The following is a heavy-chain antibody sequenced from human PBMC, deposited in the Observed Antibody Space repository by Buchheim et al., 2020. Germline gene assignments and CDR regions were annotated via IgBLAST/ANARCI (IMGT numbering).Heavy chain of an antibody. CDR2: IDGDGSAA. CDR1: GFTVSRYW. Sequence: EVQLVESGGGLVQPGQSLRLSCTASGFTVSRYWIHWVRQAPGKGLVWVSRIDGDGSAADYADSVTGRVTVSRANAKNTVYLQLNSLRAEDTGVYYCARASNSRDYFDSWGQGTL. J-gene: IGHJ4*02. CDR3: ARASNSRDYFDS. V-gene: IGHV3-74*01. D-gene: IGHD4-23*01.